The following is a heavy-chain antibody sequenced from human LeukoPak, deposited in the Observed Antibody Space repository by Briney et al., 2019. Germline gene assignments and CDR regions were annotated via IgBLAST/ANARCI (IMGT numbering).Heavy chain of an antibody. D-gene: IGHD5-12*01. J-gene: IGHJ3*02. CDR2: INGGGRTT. CDR3: AKPVRGYDGFDI. Sequence: PGGSLRLSCGAFGFTFSNYWMYWVRQAPGKGLVRVSRINGGGRTTNYADSVKGRFTISRDNAKNTMYLQMNSLRAEDTAIYYCAKPVRGYDGFDIWGQGTMVTVSS. CDR1: GFTFSNYW. V-gene: IGHV3-74*01.